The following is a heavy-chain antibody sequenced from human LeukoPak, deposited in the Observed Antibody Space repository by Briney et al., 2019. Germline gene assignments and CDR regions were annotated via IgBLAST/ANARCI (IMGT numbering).Heavy chain of an antibody. Sequence: GGSLRLSCAASGFTFSSYAMHWVRQAPGKGPEWVAVISYDGSNKYYADSVKGRFTISRDNSKNTLYLQMNSLRAEDTAVYYCARESAATSHAFDIWGQGTMVTVSS. V-gene: IGHV3-30*04. CDR1: GFTFSSYA. CDR2: ISYDGSNK. D-gene: IGHD5-24*01. CDR3: ARESAATSHAFDI. J-gene: IGHJ3*02.